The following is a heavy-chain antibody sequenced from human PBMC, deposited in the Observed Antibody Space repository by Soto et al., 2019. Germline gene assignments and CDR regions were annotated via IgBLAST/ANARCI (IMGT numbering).Heavy chain of an antibody. CDR3: ATTYDYIWGSYRYGYFQH. CDR1: GFTLSSYS. Sequence: GGSLRLSCAASGFTLSSYSMNWVRQAPGKGLEWVSYISSSSSTIYYADSVKGRFTISRDNSKNTLYLQMNSLRAEDTAVYYCATTYDYIWGSYRYGYFQHWGQGTLVTVSS. V-gene: IGHV3-48*01. J-gene: IGHJ1*01. D-gene: IGHD3-16*02. CDR2: ISSSSSTI.